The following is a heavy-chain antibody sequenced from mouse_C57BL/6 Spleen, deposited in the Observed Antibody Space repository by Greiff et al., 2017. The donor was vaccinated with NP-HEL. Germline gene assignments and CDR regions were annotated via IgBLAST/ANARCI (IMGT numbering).Heavy chain of an antibody. Sequence: EVKLVESGEGLVKPGGSLKLSCAASGFTFSSYAMSWVRQTPEKRLEWVAYISSGGDYIYYADTVKGRFTISRDNARNTLYLQMSSLKSEDTAMYYCTRDRSMVTTGYYYAMDYWGQGTSVTVSS. CDR2: ISSGGDYI. D-gene: IGHD2-2*01. V-gene: IGHV5-9-1*02. J-gene: IGHJ4*01. CDR3: TRDRSMVTTGYYYAMDY. CDR1: GFTFSSYA.